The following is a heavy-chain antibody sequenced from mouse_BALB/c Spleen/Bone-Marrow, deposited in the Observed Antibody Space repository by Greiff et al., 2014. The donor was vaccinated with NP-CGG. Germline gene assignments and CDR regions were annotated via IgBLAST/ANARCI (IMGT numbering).Heavy chain of an antibody. CDR3: ARNAFYRGYAVDY. V-gene: IGHV5-12*02. J-gene: IGHJ4*01. CDR1: GFTFSDYY. CDR2: ISSGGGST. Sequence: EVMLVESGGGLVQPGGSLKLSCATSGFTFSDYYMYWVRQTPEKRLEWVAYISSGGGSTYYPDTVKGRFTISRDNARNTQYLQMSRLKSEDTAMYYCARNAFYRGYAVDYWGQGTSVTVSS. D-gene: IGHD2-12*01.